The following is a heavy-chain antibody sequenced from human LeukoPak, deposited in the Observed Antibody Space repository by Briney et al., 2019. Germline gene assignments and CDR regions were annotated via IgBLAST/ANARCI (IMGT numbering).Heavy chain of an antibody. D-gene: IGHD3-22*01. V-gene: IGHV4-39*07. CDR1: GGSITGDNYY. J-gene: IGHJ4*02. CDR3: ASWYYDSSGYRFDY. CDR2: IYYSGST. Sequence: SETLSLTCSVSGGSITGDNYYWGWIRQPPGKGLEWIGSIYYSGSTNYNPLFRSPVTISVDTSKNQFSLRLSSVTAADTAVYYCASWYYDSSGYRFDYWGQGTLVTVSS.